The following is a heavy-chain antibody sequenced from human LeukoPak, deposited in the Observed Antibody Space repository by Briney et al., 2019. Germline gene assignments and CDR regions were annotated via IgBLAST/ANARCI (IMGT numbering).Heavy chain of an antibody. Sequence: GGSLRLSCAASGFTFSSYDMHWVRQATGEGLEWVSAIGTAGDTYYPGSVKGRFTISRENAKNSLYLQMNSLRAGDTAVYYCARARNWFGLPDYWGQGTLVTVSS. V-gene: IGHV3-13*01. CDR3: ARARNWFGLPDY. J-gene: IGHJ4*02. CDR2: IGTAGDT. D-gene: IGHD3-10*01. CDR1: GFTFSSYD.